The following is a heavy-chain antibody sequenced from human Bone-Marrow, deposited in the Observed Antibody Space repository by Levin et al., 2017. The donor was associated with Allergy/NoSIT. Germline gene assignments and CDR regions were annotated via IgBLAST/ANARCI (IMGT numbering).Heavy chain of an antibody. V-gene: IGHV3-23*01. D-gene: IGHD3-22*01. CDR3: AKGMYYYDSSGYRLFDY. Sequence: AGESLKISCAASGFTFRNYAMSWVRQAPGKGLEWVSTISVSGGTTDYADSVKGRFTISRDNSKNTVYLQMNSLRAEDTAVYYCAKGMYYYDSSGYRLFDYWGQGTLVTVSS. CDR1: GFTFRNYA. CDR2: ISVSGGTT. J-gene: IGHJ4*02.